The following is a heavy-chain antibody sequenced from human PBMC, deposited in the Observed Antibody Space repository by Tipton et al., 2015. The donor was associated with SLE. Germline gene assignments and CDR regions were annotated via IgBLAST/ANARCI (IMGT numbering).Heavy chain of an antibody. V-gene: IGHV4-34*01. CDR3: ARQGRIVVVPAATSRAFDI. CDR2: INHSGST. D-gene: IGHD2-2*01. J-gene: IGHJ3*02. Sequence: TLSLTCAVYGGSFSGDYWSWIRQPPGKGLEWIGEINHSGSTNYNPSLKSRVTISVDTSKNQFSLKLSSVTAADTAVYYCARQGRIVVVPAATSRAFDIWGQGTMVTVSS. CDR1: GGSFSGDY.